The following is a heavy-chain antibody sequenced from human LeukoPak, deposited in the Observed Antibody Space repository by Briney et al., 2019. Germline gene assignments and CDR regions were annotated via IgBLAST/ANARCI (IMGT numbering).Heavy chain of an antibody. V-gene: IGHV3-30*04. J-gene: IGHJ4*02. CDR3: ARETDSTLFDY. Sequence: GGSLRLSCAASGFTFSSYAMHWVRQAPGKGLEWVAVISYDGSNKYYADSVKGRFTISRDNAKNSLSLQMNSLRAEDTAVYYCARETDSTLFDYWGQGTLVTVSS. D-gene: IGHD2-2*01. CDR2: ISYDGSNK. CDR1: GFTFSSYA.